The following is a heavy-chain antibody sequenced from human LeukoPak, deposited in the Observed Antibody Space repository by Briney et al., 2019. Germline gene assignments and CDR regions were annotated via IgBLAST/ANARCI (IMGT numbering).Heavy chain of an antibody. CDR2: IYYSGST. D-gene: IGHD6-13*01. J-gene: IGHJ4*02. CDR3: ATIERRIAAAGPIDY. CDR1: GGSISSSSYY. V-gene: IGHV4-39*01. Sequence: SETLSLTCTVSGGSISSSSYYWGWIRQPPGKGLEWIGSIYYSGSTYYNPSLKSRVTISVDTSKNQFSLKLSSVTAADTAVYYCATIERRIAAAGPIDYWGQGTLVTVSS.